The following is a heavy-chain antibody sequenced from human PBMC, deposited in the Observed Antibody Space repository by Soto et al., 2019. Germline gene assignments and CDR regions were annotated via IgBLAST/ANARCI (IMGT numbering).Heavy chain of an antibody. J-gene: IGHJ4*02. D-gene: IGHD2-2*03. CDR2: ISGTSETI. CDR1: GFNFHTYT. Sequence: VQLVESGGGLVKPGGSLRLSFAASGFNFHTYTMTWVRQAPGKGLEWVSYISGTSETIFYADSVKGRFTISRDNAKNSLYLQLNSLRDEETAVYYCATGYCRSDNCHFTHWGQGTLVTVSS. V-gene: IGHV3-48*02. CDR3: ATGYCRSDNCHFTH.